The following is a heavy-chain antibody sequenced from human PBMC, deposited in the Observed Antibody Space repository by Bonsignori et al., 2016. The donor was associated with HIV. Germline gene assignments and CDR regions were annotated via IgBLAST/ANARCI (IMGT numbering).Heavy chain of an antibody. CDR3: TRHLPRMGNDAFDI. D-gene: IGHD7-27*01. CDR2: IRSKANSYAT. V-gene: IGHV3-73*01. J-gene: IGHJ3*02. Sequence: VRQMPGKGLEWVGRIRSKANSYATAYAASVKGRFTISRDDSKNTAYLQMNSLKTEDTAVYYCTRHLPRMGNDAFDIWGQGTMVTVSS.